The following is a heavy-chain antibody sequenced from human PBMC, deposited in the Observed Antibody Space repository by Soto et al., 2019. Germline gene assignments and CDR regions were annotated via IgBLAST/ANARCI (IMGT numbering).Heavy chain of an antibody. Sequence: QVQLVQSGAEVKKPGSSVKVSCKASGGTFSTYAITWVRQAPGQGLEWMGGIIPMFGTANYAQKFRGRVTVTADESTSTAHMELSSLRSEDTAVYYCARGWETVGTTTHFAYWGQGTLVTVSS. V-gene: IGHV1-69*01. D-gene: IGHD1-26*01. J-gene: IGHJ4*02. CDR1: GGTFSTYA. CDR2: IIPMFGTA. CDR3: ARGWETVGTTTHFAY.